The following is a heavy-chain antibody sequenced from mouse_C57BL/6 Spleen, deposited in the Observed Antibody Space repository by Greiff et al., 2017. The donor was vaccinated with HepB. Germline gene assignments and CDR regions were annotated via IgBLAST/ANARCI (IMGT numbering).Heavy chain of an antibody. Sequence: VQLQQPGAELVMPGASVKLSCKASGYTFTSYWMHWVKQRPGQGLEWIGEIDPSDSYTNYNQKFKGKSTLTVDKSSSTAYMQLSSLTSEDSAVYYCARRHYSPYGGFDYWGQGTTLTVSS. J-gene: IGHJ2*01. CDR3: ARRHYSPYGGFDY. CDR1: GYTFTSYW. V-gene: IGHV1-69*01. D-gene: IGHD1-1*01. CDR2: IDPSDSYT.